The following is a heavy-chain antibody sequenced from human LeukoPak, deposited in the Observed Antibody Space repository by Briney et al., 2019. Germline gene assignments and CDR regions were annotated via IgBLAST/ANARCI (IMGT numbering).Heavy chain of an antibody. J-gene: IGHJ6*02. CDR3: AKGKGYCSGGTCYSKDYYYGMDV. CDR1: GFTFSSYS. V-gene: IGHV3-21*04. CDR2: ISSSSSYI. Sequence: GGSLRLSCAASGFTFSSYSMNWVRQAPGKGLEWVSSISSSSSYIYYADSVKGRFTIARDNSKNTLDLQMNSLRAEDTAVYYCAKGKGYCSGGTCYSKDYYYGMDVWSQGTTVTVSS. D-gene: IGHD2-15*01.